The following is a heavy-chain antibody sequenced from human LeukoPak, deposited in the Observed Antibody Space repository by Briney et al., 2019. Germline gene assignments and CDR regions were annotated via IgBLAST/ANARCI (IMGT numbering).Heavy chain of an antibody. Sequence: SETLSLTCTVSDGSISSSTFYWGWIRQPPGRGLEWIGSIKSGDTTYYNPSLKSRVTMFVDTPKNQVSLELNSVTAADTAVYYCARQRAWFGEWAFEYWGQGTLVTVSS. CDR2: IKSGDTT. J-gene: IGHJ4*02. CDR3: ARQRAWFGEWAFEY. D-gene: IGHD3-10*01. CDR1: DGSISSSTFY. V-gene: IGHV4-39*01.